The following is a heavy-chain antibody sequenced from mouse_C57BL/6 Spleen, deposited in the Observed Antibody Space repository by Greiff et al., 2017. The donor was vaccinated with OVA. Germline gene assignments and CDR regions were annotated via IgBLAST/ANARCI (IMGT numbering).Heavy chain of an antibody. V-gene: IGHV1-76*01. CDR2: IYPGSGNT. Sequence: VKLVESGAELVRPGASVKLSCKASGYTFTDYYINWVKQRPGQGLEWIARIYPGSGNTYYNEKFKGKATLTAEKSSSTAYMQLSSLTSEDSAVYFCARDGSSYVGFAYWGQGTLVTVSA. J-gene: IGHJ3*01. D-gene: IGHD1-1*01. CDR3: ARDGSSYVGFAY. CDR1: GYTFTDYY.